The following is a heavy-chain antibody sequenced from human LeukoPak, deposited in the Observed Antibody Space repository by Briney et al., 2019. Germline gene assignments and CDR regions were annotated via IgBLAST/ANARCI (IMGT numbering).Heavy chain of an antibody. V-gene: IGHV4-39*01. CDR1: GGSISSSTYS. Sequence: KSSETLSLTCTVSGGSISSSTYSWTWIRQPPGKGLEWIGSIHYDGNTYYKPSLKSRVTISVDTSKIQFSLRLSFATAADMATYYCARHSLNNYGSYYWGQGTLVTVSS. CDR2: IHYDGNT. J-gene: IGHJ4*02. CDR3: ARHSLNNYGSYY. D-gene: IGHD5-24*01.